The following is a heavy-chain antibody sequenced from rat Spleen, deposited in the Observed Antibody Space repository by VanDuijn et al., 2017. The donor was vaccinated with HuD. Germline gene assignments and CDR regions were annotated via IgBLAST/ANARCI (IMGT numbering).Heavy chain of an antibody. CDR3: ARPNYPGFNYFDY. J-gene: IGHJ2*01. CDR2: INYDGSRT. D-gene: IGHD1-4*01. Sequence: EVQLVESGGGLVQPGRSLKLSCAASGFTLSDYYMAWVRQAPTKGLEWVATINYDGSRTYYRDSVKGRFAISRDNAKSILYLQMDSLGSEDTATYYCARPNYPGFNYFDYWGQGVMVTVSS. CDR1: GFTLSDYY. V-gene: IGHV5-29*01.